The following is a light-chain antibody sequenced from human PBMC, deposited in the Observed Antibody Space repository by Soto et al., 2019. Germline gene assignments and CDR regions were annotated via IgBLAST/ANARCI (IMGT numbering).Light chain of an antibody. CDR2: KAS. J-gene: IGKJ1*01. V-gene: IGKV1-5*03. CDR1: QSISSW. CDR3: QQYNSYSPWT. Sequence: DIQMTQSPSTLSASVGDRVTITCRASQSISSWLAWYQQKPGKAPKLLIYKASSLESGVPSRFTGSGSGTEVSLTISSLQPDDFATYYCQQYNSYSPWTFGQGTKVKIK.